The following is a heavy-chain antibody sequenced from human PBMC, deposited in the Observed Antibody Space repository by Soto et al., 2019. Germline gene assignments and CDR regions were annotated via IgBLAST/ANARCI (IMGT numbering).Heavy chain of an antibody. CDR1: VVSISSSSYY. CDR2: IYYSGST. J-gene: IGHJ6*01. CDR3: SLNDDRSDDRRYYYCGMEV. D-gene: IGHD3-22*01. Sequence: SDTLSLTCTFSVVSISSSSYYCGWIRQPPWKGLEWIGSIYYSGSTYYNPSLKSRVTISVDTSKNQFSLKLSSVTAADTAVYYYSLNDDRSDDRRYYYCGMEVWGQGTTVTVS. V-gene: IGHV4-39*01.